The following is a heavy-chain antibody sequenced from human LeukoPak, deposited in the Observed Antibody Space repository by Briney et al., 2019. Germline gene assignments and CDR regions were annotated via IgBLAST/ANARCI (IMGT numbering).Heavy chain of an antibody. J-gene: IGHJ4*01. CDR1: GYTFTGYY. V-gene: IGHV1-2*06. D-gene: IGHD4-17*01. Sequence: ASVKVSCKASGYTFTGYYMHWVRQAPGQGREWMGRINPNSGGTNYAQKFQGRVTMTRDTSISTAYMELSRLRSDDTAVYYCARAYMTTVSTFDYWGNGTLVIVSS. CDR2: INPNSGGT. CDR3: ARAYMTTVSTFDY.